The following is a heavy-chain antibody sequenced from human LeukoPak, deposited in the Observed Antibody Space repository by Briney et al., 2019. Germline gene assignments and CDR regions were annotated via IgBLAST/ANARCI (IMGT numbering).Heavy chain of an antibody. J-gene: IGHJ6*03. CDR2: IHYSGST. V-gene: IGHV4-34*01. CDR1: GGSFSDSY. Sequence: SETLSLTCAVYGGSFSDSYWTWIRQPPGKGLEWIGSIHYSGSTYYNPSLQSRVTISIDTSKNQFSLKLRFVTAADTAVYYCARVRCSGGSCPYYYYYYYMDVWGKGTTVTVSS. CDR3: ARVRCSGGSCPYYYYYYYMDV. D-gene: IGHD2-15*01.